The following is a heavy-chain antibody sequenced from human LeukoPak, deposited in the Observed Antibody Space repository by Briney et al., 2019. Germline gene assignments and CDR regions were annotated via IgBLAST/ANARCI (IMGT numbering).Heavy chain of an antibody. CDR2: ISGSGGST. J-gene: IGHJ5*02. Sequence: GRSLRLSCAASGFTFSRYGMHWVRQAPGKGLEWVSAISGSGGSTYYADSVKGRFTISRDNSKNTLYLQMNSLRAEDTAVYYCAKDGPYSSSWYGWFDPWGQGTLVTVSS. CDR1: GFTFSRYG. D-gene: IGHD6-13*01. V-gene: IGHV3-23*01. CDR3: AKDGPYSSSWYGWFDP.